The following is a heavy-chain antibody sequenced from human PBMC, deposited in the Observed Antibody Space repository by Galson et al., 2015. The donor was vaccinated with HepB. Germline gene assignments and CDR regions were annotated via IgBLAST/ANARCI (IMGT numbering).Heavy chain of an antibody. J-gene: IGHJ2*01. D-gene: IGHD3-10*01. V-gene: IGHV3-21*01. Sequence: SLRLSCAASGFTFSSYSMNWVRQAPGKGLEWVSSISSSSSYIYYADSVKGRFTISRDNAKNSQYLQMNSLRAEDTAVYYCARTGPSLLLSIRALWYFDLWGRGTLVTVSS. CDR1: GFTFSSYS. CDR2: ISSSSSYI. CDR3: ARTGPSLLLSIRALWYFDL.